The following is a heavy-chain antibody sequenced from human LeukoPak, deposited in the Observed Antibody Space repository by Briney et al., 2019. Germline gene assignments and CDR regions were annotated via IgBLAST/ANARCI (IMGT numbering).Heavy chain of an antibody. D-gene: IGHD3-9*01. Sequence: SETLSLTCTVSVGSIRSYYWSWIRQPPGKGLEWIGYIYYSGSTNYNPSLKSRVTISVDTSKNQFSLKLSSVTAADTAVYYCARGPGLRYFDWLPPGGDYWGQGTLVTVSS. J-gene: IGHJ4*02. V-gene: IGHV4-59*12. CDR2: IYYSGST. CDR3: ARGPGLRYFDWLPPGGDY. CDR1: VGSIRSYY.